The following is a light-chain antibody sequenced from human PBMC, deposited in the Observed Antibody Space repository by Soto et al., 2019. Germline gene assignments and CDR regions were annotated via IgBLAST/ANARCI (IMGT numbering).Light chain of an antibody. V-gene: IGLV1-44*01. CDR2: TNN. J-gene: IGLJ3*02. CDR1: SSNIGSNT. CDR3: ATWDATLNGWV. Sequence: QSVLTQAPAASGTPGQRATISCSGSSSNIGSNTVNWYQQLPGTAPKLLIYTNNQRPSGVPDRFSGSKSGTSASLAISGLQSEDEADYYCATWDATLNGWVFGGGTKLTVL.